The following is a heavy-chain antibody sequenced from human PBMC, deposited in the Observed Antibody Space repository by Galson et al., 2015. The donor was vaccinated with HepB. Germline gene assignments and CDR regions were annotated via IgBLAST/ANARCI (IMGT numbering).Heavy chain of an antibody. CDR1: GFTFRSFD. CDR2: VTSDGDS. D-gene: IGHD3-10*01. Sequence: SLRLSCAASGFTFRSFDMTWVRQAPGKGLEWVSSVTSDGDSFYADSVKGRFTISRDNSKSTLYLQMTSLRAEDTAVYFCARDILWFGNSMGNWFDPRGQGSLVTVSS. V-gene: IGHV3-23*01. CDR3: ARDILWFGNSMGNWFDP. J-gene: IGHJ5*02.